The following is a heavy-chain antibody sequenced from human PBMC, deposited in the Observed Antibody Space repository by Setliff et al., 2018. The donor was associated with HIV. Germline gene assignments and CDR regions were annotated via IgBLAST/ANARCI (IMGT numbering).Heavy chain of an antibody. CDR1: GGTFSGYA. D-gene: IGHD3-10*01. J-gene: IGHJ4*02. CDR2: IIPIFGTA. CDR3: ARGPTMGLTGRQLWQPGYLDY. V-gene: IGHV1-69*13. Sequence: GASVKVSCKASGGTFSGYAISWVRQAPGQGLELMGGIIPIFGTANCAQKFQGRLTITADESTSTAYMELSSLRSEDTAVYYCARGPTMGLTGRQLWQPGYLDYWGQGALVTVSS.